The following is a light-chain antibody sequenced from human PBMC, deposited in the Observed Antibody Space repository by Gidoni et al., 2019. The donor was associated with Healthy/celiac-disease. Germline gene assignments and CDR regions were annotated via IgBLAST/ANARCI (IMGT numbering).Light chain of an antibody. CDR1: QSISSY. CDR2: AAS. V-gene: IGKV1-39*01. CDR3: QQSYSTPWT. J-gene: IGKJ4*01. Sequence: DIQMTQSPSSLSASVGDRVTITCRASQSISSYLNWYQHKPGKAPKLLIYAASSLQSGVPSRFSGSGSGTDFTLTISSLQPEDFATYYCQQSYSTPWTFGGGTKVEIK.